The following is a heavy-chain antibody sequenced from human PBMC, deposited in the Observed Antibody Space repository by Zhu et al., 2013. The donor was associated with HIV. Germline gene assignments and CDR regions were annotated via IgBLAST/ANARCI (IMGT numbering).Heavy chain of an antibody. J-gene: IGHJ4*02. CDR3: ARGWQWLAPDYFDY. CDR1: GYTFTTYG. CDR2: ISTYNGNT. V-gene: IGHV1-18*01. D-gene: IGHD6-19*01. Sequence: QVQLVQSGAEVKKPGASVKVSCKASGYTFTTYGISWVRQAPGQGLEWMGWISTYNGNTKYAQKFQGRVTMTRDTSISTAYMELSRLRSDDTAVYYCARGWQWLAPDYFDYWGQGTLVTVSS.